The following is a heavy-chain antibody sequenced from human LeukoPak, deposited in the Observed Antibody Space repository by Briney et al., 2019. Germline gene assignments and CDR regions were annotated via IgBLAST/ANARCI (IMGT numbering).Heavy chain of an antibody. CDR1: GFTFSSCA. CDR3: AKGTEPSDYGAHFDY. CDR2: ISGDGVNT. J-gene: IGHJ4*02. V-gene: IGHV3-23*01. Sequence: PGGSLRLSCAASGFTFSSCAMSWVRQAPGKRLEWVSAISGDGVNTYYADSVKGRFTISRDNSRNTLYLQMNSLRADDTAVYYCAKGTEPSDYGAHFDYWGQGTLVTVSS. D-gene: IGHD4-17*01.